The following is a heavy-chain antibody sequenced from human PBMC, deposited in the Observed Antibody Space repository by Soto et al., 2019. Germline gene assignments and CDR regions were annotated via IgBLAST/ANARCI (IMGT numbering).Heavy chain of an antibody. Sequence: GGSLRLSCAASGFTFSSYAMHWVRQAPGKGLEWVAVISYDGSNKYYADSVKGRFTISRDNSKNTLYLQMNSLRAEDTAVYYCARDQVTMVRGVIIRAYGMDVWGQGTTVTVSS. CDR1: GFTFSSYA. D-gene: IGHD3-10*01. V-gene: IGHV3-30-3*01. J-gene: IGHJ6*02. CDR2: ISYDGSNK. CDR3: ARDQVTMVRGVIIRAYGMDV.